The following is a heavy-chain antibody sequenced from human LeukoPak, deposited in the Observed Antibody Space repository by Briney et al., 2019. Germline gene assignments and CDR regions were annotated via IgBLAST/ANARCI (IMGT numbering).Heavy chain of an antibody. CDR2: IYTSGGT. Sequence: SETLSLTCTVSGGSLSSYYWSWVRHPAGKGLEWVGRIYTSGGTNYNPSLKSRVTMSVDTSKNQFSLKLSSVTAADTAVCYCARDLGSSQWLIGNYYYMDVWGKGTTVTISS. CDR1: GGSLSSYY. J-gene: IGHJ6*03. V-gene: IGHV4-4*07. CDR3: ARDLGSSQWLIGNYYYMDV. D-gene: IGHD6-19*01.